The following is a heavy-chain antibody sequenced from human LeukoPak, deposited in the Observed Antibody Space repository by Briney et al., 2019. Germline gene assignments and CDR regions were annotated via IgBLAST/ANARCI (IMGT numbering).Heavy chain of an antibody. J-gene: IGHJ4*02. Sequence: GRSLRLSCAASGFTFSSYWMHWVRHAPGKGLVWVSRINTDGSSTSYADSVKGRFTISRDNAKNTLYLQMNTLRAEDTAVYYCARGEDGNYGDGYYFDYWGQGTLVTVSS. CDR1: GFTFSSYW. CDR2: INTDGSST. V-gene: IGHV3-74*01. CDR3: ARGEDGNYGDGYYFDY. D-gene: IGHD4/OR15-4a*01.